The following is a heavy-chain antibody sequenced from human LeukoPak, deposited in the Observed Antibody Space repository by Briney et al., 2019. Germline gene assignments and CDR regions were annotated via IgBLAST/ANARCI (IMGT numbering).Heavy chain of an antibody. CDR2: IWYDGSTT. Sequence: GGSLRLSCAASGFTVSSNYMSWVRQAPGKGLEWVALIWYDGSTTYHADSVKGRFTISRDNSKNTLSLQMNSLRAEDTAVYYCARDRRGYSYGNFDYWGQGTLVTVSS. CDR3: ARDRRGYSYGNFDY. V-gene: IGHV3-33*08. CDR1: GFTVSSNY. D-gene: IGHD5-18*01. J-gene: IGHJ4*02.